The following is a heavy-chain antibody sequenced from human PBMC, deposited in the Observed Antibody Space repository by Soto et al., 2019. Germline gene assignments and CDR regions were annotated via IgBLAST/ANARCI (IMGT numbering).Heavy chain of an antibody. CDR3: AREDDPPLSPTRHFDY. J-gene: IGHJ4*02. V-gene: IGHV3-11*01. CDR1: GFSFSDYY. Sequence: QVQLVESGGGLVKPGGSLKLSCAASGFSFSDYYMSWIRQAPGKGLEWVSYISGSGSMIYYADSLKGRFTISRDNANNSLYLQMNSLRAEDTALYYCAREDDPPLSPTRHFDYWGQGTLVTVSS. CDR2: ISGSGSMI. D-gene: IGHD1-1*01.